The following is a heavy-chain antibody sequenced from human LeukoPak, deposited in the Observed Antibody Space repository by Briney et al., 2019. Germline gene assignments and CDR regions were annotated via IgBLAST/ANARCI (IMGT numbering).Heavy chain of an antibody. CDR2: IGGSGTRT. D-gene: IGHD2-2*03. CDR1: GFTFSDHY. Sequence: GGSLRLSCAASGFTFSDHYRSWLRQAPGKGLEWVSGIGGSGTRTYYADSVKGRFTISRDNSKNTLYLQMNSLRDEDTAVYYCAKDSHWILFDDWGQGTLVTVSS. CDR3: AKDSHWILFDD. V-gene: IGHV3-23*01. J-gene: IGHJ4*02.